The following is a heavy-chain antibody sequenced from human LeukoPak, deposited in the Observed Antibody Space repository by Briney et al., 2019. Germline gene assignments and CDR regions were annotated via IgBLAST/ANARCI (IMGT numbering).Heavy chain of an antibody. D-gene: IGHD5-18*01. J-gene: IGHJ4*02. CDR1: GFTFSSYS. V-gene: IGHV3-21*01. CDR2: ISSSSSYI. Sequence: GGSLRLSCAASGFTFSSYSMNWVRQAPGKGLEWVSSISSSSSYIYYADSVKGRFTISRDNAKNSLYLQMNSLRAEDTAVYCCARDEYSYGYFFDYWGQGTLVTVSS. CDR3: ARDEYSYGYFFDY.